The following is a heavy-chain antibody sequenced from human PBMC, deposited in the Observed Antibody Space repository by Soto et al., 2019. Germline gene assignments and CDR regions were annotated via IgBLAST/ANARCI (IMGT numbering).Heavy chain of an antibody. D-gene: IGHD5-12*01. V-gene: IGHV4-34*01. Sequence: SETLSLTCAVYGGSFSGYYWSWIRQPPGKGLEWIGEINHSGSTNYNPSLKSRATISVDTSKNQFSLKLSSVTAADTAVYYCARDDGYNWIDYWGRGTLVTVSS. CDR2: INHSGST. CDR3: ARDDGYNWIDY. CDR1: GGSFSGYY. J-gene: IGHJ4*02.